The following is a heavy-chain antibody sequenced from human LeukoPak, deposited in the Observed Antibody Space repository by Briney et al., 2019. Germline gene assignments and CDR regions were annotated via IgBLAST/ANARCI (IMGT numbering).Heavy chain of an antibody. CDR1: GYTFTTYN. CDR2: ISGYNGNT. D-gene: IGHD3-9*01. J-gene: IGHJ3*02. V-gene: IGHV1-18*01. Sequence: ASVKVSCKASGYTFTTYNINWVRQAPGQGLEWMGWISGYNGNTNYAQKLQGRVTMTTDTSTSTAYMELRSLRSDDTAVYYCARGGDILTGYSAFDIWGQGTMVTVSS. CDR3: ARGGDILTGYSAFDI.